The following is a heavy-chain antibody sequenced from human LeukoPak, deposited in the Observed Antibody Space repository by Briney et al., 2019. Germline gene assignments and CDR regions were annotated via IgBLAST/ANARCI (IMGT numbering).Heavy chain of an antibody. Sequence: GGSLRLSCAASGFTISSYWMSWVRQAPGKGLEWVANIKEDGSQKYYVDSVKGRFTISRDNAKNSVSLQMNSLRAEDTAVYYCARDRYYGSGSYSAFDIWGQGTMVTVSS. CDR1: GFTISSYW. V-gene: IGHV3-7*01. CDR2: IKEDGSQK. J-gene: IGHJ3*02. CDR3: ARDRYYGSGSYSAFDI. D-gene: IGHD3-10*01.